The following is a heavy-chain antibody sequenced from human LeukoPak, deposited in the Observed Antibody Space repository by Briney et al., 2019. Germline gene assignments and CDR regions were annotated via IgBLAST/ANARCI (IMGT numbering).Heavy chain of an antibody. D-gene: IGHD2-21*01. V-gene: IGHV6-1*01. CDR1: GDSVSSNSAA. J-gene: IGHJ5*02. Sequence: SQTLSLTCAISGDSVSSNSAAWNWLRQSPSRGLEWLGRTYYRSKWYNDYAVSVKSRITINPDTSKNQFSLQLNSVTPEDTAVYYCARDPAHTVHSYNWFDPWGQGTLVTVSS. CDR2: TYYRSKWYN. CDR3: ARDPAHTVHSYNWFDP.